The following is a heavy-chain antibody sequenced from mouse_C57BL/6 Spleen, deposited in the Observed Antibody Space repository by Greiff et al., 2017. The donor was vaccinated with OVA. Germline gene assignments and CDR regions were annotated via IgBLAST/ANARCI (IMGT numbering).Heavy chain of an antibody. J-gene: IGHJ1*03. CDR3: TNGNYGDFDV. Sequence: VKLMESGAELVRPGASVTLSCKASGYTFTDYEMHWVKQTPVHGLEWIGAIDPETGGTAYNQKFKGKAILTADKSSSTAYMELRSLTSEDSAVYYCTNGNYGDFDVWGTGTTVTVSS. V-gene: IGHV1-15*01. D-gene: IGHD2-1*01. CDR1: GYTFTDYE. CDR2: IDPETGGT.